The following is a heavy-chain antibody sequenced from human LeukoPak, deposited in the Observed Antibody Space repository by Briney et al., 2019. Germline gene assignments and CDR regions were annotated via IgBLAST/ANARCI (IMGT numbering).Heavy chain of an antibody. CDR1: GGSISSGDYY. J-gene: IGHJ4*02. Sequence: SETLSLNCTVSGGSISSGDYYWSWIRQPPGKGLEWIGYIYYSGSTYYNPSLKSRVTISVDTSKNQFSLKLSSVTAADTAVYYCARALVYGGNRAFDYWGQGTLVTVSS. CDR3: ARALVYGGNRAFDY. V-gene: IGHV4-30-4*01. D-gene: IGHD4-23*01. CDR2: IYYSGST.